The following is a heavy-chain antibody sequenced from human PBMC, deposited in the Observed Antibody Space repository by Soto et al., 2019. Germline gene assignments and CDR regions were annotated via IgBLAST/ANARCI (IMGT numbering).Heavy chain of an antibody. D-gene: IGHD3-22*01. J-gene: IGHJ4*02. CDR1: GFTFNSYA. Sequence: GGSLRPSCAASGFTFNSYAMSWVRQEPGKGLEWVSAISGSGGSTYYADSVKGRFTISRDNSKNTLYLQMNSLRAEDTAVYYCAKEHYYDSSGYLDYWGQGTLVTVSS. CDR3: AKEHYYDSSGYLDY. V-gene: IGHV3-23*01. CDR2: ISGSGGST.